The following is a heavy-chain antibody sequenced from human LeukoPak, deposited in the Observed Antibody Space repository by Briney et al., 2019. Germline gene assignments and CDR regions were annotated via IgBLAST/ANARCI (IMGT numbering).Heavy chain of an antibody. CDR1: GGSISSGSYY. D-gene: IGHD3-22*01. Sequence: SETLSLTCTVSGGSISSGSYYWSWIRQPPGKGLEWIGYIYYSGSTNYNPSLKSRVTISVDTSKNQFSLKLSSVTAADTAVYYCARSGSSWDSNFDYWGQGTLVTVSS. V-gene: IGHV4-61*01. J-gene: IGHJ4*02. CDR3: ARSGSSWDSNFDY. CDR2: IYYSGST.